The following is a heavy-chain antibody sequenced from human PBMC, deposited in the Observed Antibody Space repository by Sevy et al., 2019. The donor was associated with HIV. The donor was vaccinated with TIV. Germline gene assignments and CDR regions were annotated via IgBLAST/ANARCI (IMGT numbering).Heavy chain of an antibody. D-gene: IGHD3-22*01. J-gene: IGHJ6*02. Sequence: GGSLRLSCAASGFTFSSYGMHWVRQAPGKGLEWVAVISYDGSNKYYADSVKGRFTISRDNSKNTLYLQMNSLRAEDTAVLYXVKARGPQYSVSSGYYYDGYYYGMDVWGQGTTVPVSS. CDR3: VKARGPQYSVSSGYYYDGYYYGMDV. CDR1: GFTFSSYG. V-gene: IGHV3-30*18. CDR2: ISYDGSNK.